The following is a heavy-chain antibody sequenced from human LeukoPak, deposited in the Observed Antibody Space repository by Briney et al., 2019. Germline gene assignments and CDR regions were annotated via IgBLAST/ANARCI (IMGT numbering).Heavy chain of an antibody. CDR2: TNGDETST. Sequence: GGSLRLSCAASGFTFRNHWMHWVRQDPGRGLMWVSRTNGDETSTSYADSVKGRFTIPRDNSKNTLYLQMNSLRAEDTAVYYCAKDWVAVAGTGYWGQGTLVTVSS. CDR1: GFTFRNHW. J-gene: IGHJ4*02. CDR3: AKDWVAVAGTGY. V-gene: IGHV3-74*01. D-gene: IGHD6-19*01.